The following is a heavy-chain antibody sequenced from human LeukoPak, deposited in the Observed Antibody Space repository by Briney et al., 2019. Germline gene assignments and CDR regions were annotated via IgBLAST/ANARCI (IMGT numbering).Heavy chain of an antibody. V-gene: IGHV3-9*03. CDR1: GFTFDDYA. D-gene: IGHD6-25*01. CDR3: AKVASADGIDY. Sequence: GGSLRLSCAASGFTFDDYAMHWVRQAPGKGLEWVSGISWNSGSIGYADSVKGRFTISRDNAKNSLYLQMNSLRAEDMALYYCAKVASADGIDYWGQGTLVTVSS. J-gene: IGHJ4*02. CDR2: ISWNSGSI.